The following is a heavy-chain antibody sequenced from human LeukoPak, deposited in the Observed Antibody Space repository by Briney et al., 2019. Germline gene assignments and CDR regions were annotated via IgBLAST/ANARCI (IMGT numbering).Heavy chain of an antibody. CDR1: GFTFSSYS. CDR3: ARSDYGGDGYNLGNYYFDY. CDR2: ISSSSSYI. J-gene: IGHJ4*02. V-gene: IGHV3-21*01. D-gene: IGHD5-24*01. Sequence: PGGSLRLSCAASGFTFSSYSMNWVRQAPGKGLEWVSSISSSSSYIYYADSVKGRFTISRDNAKNSLYLQMNSLRAEDTAVYYCARSDYGGDGYNLGNYYFDYWGQGTLVTVSS.